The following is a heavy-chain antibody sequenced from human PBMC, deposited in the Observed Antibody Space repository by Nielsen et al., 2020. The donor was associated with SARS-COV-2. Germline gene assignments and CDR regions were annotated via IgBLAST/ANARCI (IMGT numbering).Heavy chain of an antibody. Sequence: GESLKISCAASGFAFSSYGMHWVRQAPGKGLEWVAVISYDGSNKYYADSVKGRFTISRDNSKNTLYLQMNSLRAEDTAVYYCAKSNLGYCSSTSCPPGGWFDPWGQGTLVTVSS. D-gene: IGHD2-2*01. V-gene: IGHV3-30*18. J-gene: IGHJ5*02. CDR1: GFAFSSYG. CDR2: ISYDGSNK. CDR3: AKSNLGYCSSTSCPPGGWFDP.